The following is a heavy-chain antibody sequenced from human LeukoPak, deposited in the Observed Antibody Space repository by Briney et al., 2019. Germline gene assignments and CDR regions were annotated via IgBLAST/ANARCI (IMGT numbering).Heavy chain of an antibody. D-gene: IGHD6-19*01. CDR1: GYTFTRYY. V-gene: IGHV1-2*02. CDR3: ARDRDQWLPERCDY. CDR2: INPNSGGT. J-gene: IGHJ4*02. Sequence: ASVNVSCKASGYTFTRYYMHWVRQAPAQGLEWMGWINPNSGGTNYAQRFQGRVTMTRDTSISTAYMEPSRLRSDDTAVYYCARDRDQWLPERCDYWGQGTLVTVSS.